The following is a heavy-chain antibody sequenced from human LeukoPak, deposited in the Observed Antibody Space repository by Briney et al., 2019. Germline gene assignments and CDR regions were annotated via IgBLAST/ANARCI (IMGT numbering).Heavy chain of an antibody. Sequence: GGSLRLSCVASGFSVSNKYLSWVRQAPGKGLEWVSVIFSSGSTYYAESVKGRFTISRDDSRNTLYLQMNSLRVEDTGVYYCARGRGVVGASRPEGYWGQGTLVTVSS. V-gene: IGHV3-53*01. D-gene: IGHD2-15*01. CDR1: GFSVSNKY. CDR2: IFSSGST. CDR3: ARGRGVVGASRPEGY. J-gene: IGHJ4*02.